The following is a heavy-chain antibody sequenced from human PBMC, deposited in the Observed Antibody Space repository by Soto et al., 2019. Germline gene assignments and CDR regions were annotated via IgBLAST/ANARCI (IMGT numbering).Heavy chain of an antibody. CDR2: ISGSGGST. CDR3: ARYDYIWGSYRSQNYFDY. Sequence: ESGGGLVQPGGSLRLSCAASGFTFSSYAMSWVRQAPGKGLEWVSAISGSGGSTYYADSVKGRFTISRDNSKNTLYLQMNSLRAEDTAVYYCARYDYIWGSYRSQNYFDYWGQGTLVTVSS. V-gene: IGHV3-23*01. CDR1: GFTFSSYA. D-gene: IGHD3-16*02. J-gene: IGHJ4*02.